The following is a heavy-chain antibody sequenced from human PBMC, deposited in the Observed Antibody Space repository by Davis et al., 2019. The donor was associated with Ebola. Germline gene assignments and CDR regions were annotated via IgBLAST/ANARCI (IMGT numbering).Heavy chain of an antibody. J-gene: IGHJ4*02. CDR2: IGSSSNGR. V-gene: IGHV3-23*05. D-gene: IGHD1-7*01. Sequence: PGGSLRLSCAASGFTSSCCAMNWVRQAPGKGLEWVSGIGSSSNGRHYADSVKGRFTISRDSSKNTLYLQMKSLRAEDTALYYCAREEFITGTQGYWGQGTLVTVSS. CDR3: AREEFITGTQGY. CDR1: GFTSSCCA.